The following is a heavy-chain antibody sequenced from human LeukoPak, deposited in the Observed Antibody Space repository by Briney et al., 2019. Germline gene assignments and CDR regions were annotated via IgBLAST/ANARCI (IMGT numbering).Heavy chain of an antibody. CDR1: GFTFADHA. Sequence: GGSLRLSCAASGFTFADHAMHWVRQAPGKGLEWVAGISWNSGIIDYADSVKGRFTISRDNAKNSLYLQMNSLRAEDTAFYYCTKDRLFLHDALDIWGQGTMVTVSS. V-gene: IGHV3-9*01. J-gene: IGHJ3*02. D-gene: IGHD3-22*01. CDR3: TKDRLFLHDALDI. CDR2: ISWNSGII.